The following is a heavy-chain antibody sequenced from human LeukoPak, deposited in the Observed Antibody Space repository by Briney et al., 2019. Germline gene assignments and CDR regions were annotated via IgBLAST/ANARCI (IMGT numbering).Heavy chain of an antibody. J-gene: IGHJ4*02. Sequence: SETLSLTCTVSGGSVSSGRYYWSWIRQPPGKGLEWIGYFYYSGSTNYNPSLKTRVTISVDTSKNQFSLKVSSVTAADTAVYYCARKRTGNQGYYFDYWGQGTLVTVSS. D-gene: IGHD1-1*01. CDR2: FYYSGST. CDR1: GGSVSSGRYY. CDR3: ARKRTGNQGYYFDY. V-gene: IGHV4-61*01.